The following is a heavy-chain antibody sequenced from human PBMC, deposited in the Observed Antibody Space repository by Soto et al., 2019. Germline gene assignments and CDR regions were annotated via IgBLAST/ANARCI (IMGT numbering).Heavy chain of an antibody. CDR2: IIPIFGTA. CDR3: ASSYDSSGKDFDY. V-gene: IGHV1-69*13. CDR1: GGTFSSYA. Sequence: AVKVSCKASGGTFSSYAISWVRQAPGQGLEWMGGIIPIFGTANYAQKFQGRVTITADESTSTAYTELSSLRSEDTAVYYCASSYDSSGKDFDYWGQGTLVTVSS. J-gene: IGHJ4*02. D-gene: IGHD3-22*01.